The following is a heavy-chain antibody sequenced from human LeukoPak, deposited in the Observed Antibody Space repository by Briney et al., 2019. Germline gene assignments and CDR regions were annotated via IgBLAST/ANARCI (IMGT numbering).Heavy chain of an antibody. Sequence: SVTVSCKASGGTFNNYAINWVRQAPGQGLEWMGGIIPIFGSSNYAQKFQGRVTITADESTTTAYMELSSLRSEDTAVYYCARVTHTELSTWFDPWGQGTLVTVSS. CDR2: IIPIFGSS. CDR3: ARVTHTELSTWFDP. D-gene: IGHD5-18*01. J-gene: IGHJ5*02. V-gene: IGHV1-69*13. CDR1: GGTFNNYA.